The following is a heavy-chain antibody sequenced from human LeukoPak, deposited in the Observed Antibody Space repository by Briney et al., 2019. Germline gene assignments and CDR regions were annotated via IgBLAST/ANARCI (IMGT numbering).Heavy chain of an antibody. CDR3: AKDLHWGLDY. D-gene: IGHD3-16*01. Sequence: GGSLRLSCVASGFTYSHNGMHWVRQAPGKGLEWVAFIQYDGNTIFYADSVKGRFTISRDNSKNTLYLQMNSLRGEDTALYYCAKDLHWGLDYWGQGALVTVSS. CDR1: GFTYSHNG. CDR2: IQYDGNTI. J-gene: IGHJ4*02. V-gene: IGHV3-30*02.